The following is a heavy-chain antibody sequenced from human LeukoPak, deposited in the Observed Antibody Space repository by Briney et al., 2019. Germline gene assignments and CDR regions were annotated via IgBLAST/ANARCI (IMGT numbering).Heavy chain of an antibody. V-gene: IGHV4-34*01. CDR2: INHGGST. Sequence: SETLSLTCAVYGGSFSGYYWSWIRQPPGKGLEWIGEINHGGSTNYNPSLKSRVTISVDTSKNQFSLKLSSVTAADTAVYYCARGPSSSVVAEPTEDYWGQGTLVTVSS. D-gene: IGHD2-15*01. CDR1: GGSFSGYY. CDR3: ARGPSSSVVAEPTEDY. J-gene: IGHJ4*02.